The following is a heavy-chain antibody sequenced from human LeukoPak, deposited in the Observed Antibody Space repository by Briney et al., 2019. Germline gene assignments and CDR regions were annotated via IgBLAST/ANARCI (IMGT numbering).Heavy chain of an antibody. Sequence: GESLRISCKGSGYRFTSYWISWVHQMPGKGLEWMGRIDPADSYINYSPSFQGQVTFSAEKSIRTAYLQWSSLKASDTAMYYCARHVDGTGLDYWGQGTLVTVSS. CDR1: GYRFTSYW. J-gene: IGHJ4*02. CDR2: IDPADSYI. V-gene: IGHV5-10-1*04. D-gene: IGHD6-19*01. CDR3: ARHVDGTGLDY.